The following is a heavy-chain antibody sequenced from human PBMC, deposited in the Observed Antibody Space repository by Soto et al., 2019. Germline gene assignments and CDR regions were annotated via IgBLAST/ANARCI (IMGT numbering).Heavy chain of an antibody. CDR1: GGTFSSYT. D-gene: IGHD3-22*01. V-gene: IGHV1-69*04. CDR3: ARDRGRYYYDSSGYYEYFDY. Sequence: KVSCKASGGTFSSYTISWVRQAPGQGLEWMGRIIPILGIANYAQKFQGRVTITADKSTSTAYMELSSLRSEDTAVYYCARDRGRYYYDSSGYYEYFDYWGQGTLVTVSS. J-gene: IGHJ4*02. CDR2: IIPILGIA.